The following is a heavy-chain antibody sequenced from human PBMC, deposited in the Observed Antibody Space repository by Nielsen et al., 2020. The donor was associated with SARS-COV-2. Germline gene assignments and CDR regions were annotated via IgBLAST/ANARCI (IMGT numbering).Heavy chain of an antibody. V-gene: IGHV3-15*01. CDR2: IKSKIDGGST. CDR1: GFTFSKAW. D-gene: IGHD2-2*01. CDR3: ATARYCSRTSCSAGTDMFDP. Sequence: SCVASGFTFSKAWMSWARQAPGYALECAGRIKSKIDGGSTDYVPPVKDRFTISRDDSKNTVYLDMSSLRTEDTAVYYCATARYCSRTSCSAGTDMFDPWGQGTQVIVSS. J-gene: IGHJ5*02.